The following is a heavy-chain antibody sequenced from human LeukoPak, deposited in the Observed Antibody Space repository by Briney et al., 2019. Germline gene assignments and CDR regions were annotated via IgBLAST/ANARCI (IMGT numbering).Heavy chain of an antibody. CDR1: GYTLTELS. CDR3: ATEYCSSTSCRFGY. Sequence: ASVKVSCKVSGYTLTELSMHWVRQAPGKGLEWMGGFDPEDGETIYAQKFQGRVTMTEDTSTDTAYMELSSLRSEDTAVYYCATEYCSSTSCRFGYWGQGTLVIVCS. V-gene: IGHV1-24*01. D-gene: IGHD2-2*01. CDR2: FDPEDGET. J-gene: IGHJ4*02.